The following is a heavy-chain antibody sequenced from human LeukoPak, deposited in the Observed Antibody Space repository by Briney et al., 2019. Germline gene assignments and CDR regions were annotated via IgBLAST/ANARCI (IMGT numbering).Heavy chain of an antibody. CDR2: ISGSGGST. CDR3: AKASDYYDSSGFLDY. J-gene: IGHJ4*02. V-gene: IGHV3-23*01. CDR1: GSTISSYC. D-gene: IGHD3-22*01. Sequence: GGSLRLSCAASGSTISSYCMNWVRQAAGKVLDWVSAISGSGGSTYYADSVKGRFTISRDNSKSTLYLQMNSLRPQDTAVYYCAKASDYYDSSGFLDYWAQETLDTVSS.